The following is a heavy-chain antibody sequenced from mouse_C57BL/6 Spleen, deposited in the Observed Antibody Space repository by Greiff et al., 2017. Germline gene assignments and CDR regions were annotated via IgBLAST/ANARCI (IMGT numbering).Heavy chain of an antibody. J-gene: IGHJ2*01. CDR3: ARDEGGYYFDY. CDR1: GFSLTSYG. V-gene: IGHV2-2*01. Sequence: QVQLKQSGPGLVQPSQSLSITCTVSGFSLTSYGVHWVRQSPGKGLEWLGVIWRGGSTDYNAAFISRLSISKDNSKSQVFFKMNRLQADDTAIYYCARDEGGYYFDYWGQGTTLTVSS. CDR2: IWRGGST.